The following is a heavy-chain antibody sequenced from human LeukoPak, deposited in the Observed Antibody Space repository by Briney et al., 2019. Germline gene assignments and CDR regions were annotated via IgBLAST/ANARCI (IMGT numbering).Heavy chain of an antibody. CDR3: ARDSAPNLLAYFDY. V-gene: IGHV4-39*07. CDR1: GDSISNRSHF. D-gene: IGHD2/OR15-2a*01. Sequence: SETLSLTCTVSGDSISNRSHFWGWIRQTPGKGLEWFGSIYYSGYTYYNPSLKSRVTISVDTSKNQFSLRLNSVTAADTAVYYCARDSAPNLLAYFDYWGQGILVTVSS. CDR2: IYYSGYT. J-gene: IGHJ4*02.